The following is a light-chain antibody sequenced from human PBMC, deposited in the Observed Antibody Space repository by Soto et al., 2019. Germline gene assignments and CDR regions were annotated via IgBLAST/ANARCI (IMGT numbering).Light chain of an antibody. CDR3: CSFTSITTYV. CDR2: EVS. V-gene: IGLV2-14*01. Sequence: QSVLTQPASVSGSLGQSITISCTGTSSDVGAYNYVSWYQQQPGKAPKLMISEVSNRPSGVSNRFSGSKSGNTVSRIISGLQAEDEADYYCCSFTSITTYVFGTGTKVTVL. CDR1: SSDVGAYNY. J-gene: IGLJ1*01.